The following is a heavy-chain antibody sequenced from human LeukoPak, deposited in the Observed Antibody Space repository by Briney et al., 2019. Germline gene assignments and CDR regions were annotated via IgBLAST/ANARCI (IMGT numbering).Heavy chain of an antibody. Sequence: GGSLRLSCAASGLTFSNYAMSWVRQAPGKGLEWVSSISGSGGSTYYADSVKGRFTISRDNSKNTLYLQMNSLRAEDTAVYYCARGDSSGYYYFDYWGQGTLVTVSS. CDR3: ARGDSSGYYYFDY. D-gene: IGHD6-19*01. CDR1: GLTFSNYA. CDR2: ISGSGGST. J-gene: IGHJ4*02. V-gene: IGHV3-23*01.